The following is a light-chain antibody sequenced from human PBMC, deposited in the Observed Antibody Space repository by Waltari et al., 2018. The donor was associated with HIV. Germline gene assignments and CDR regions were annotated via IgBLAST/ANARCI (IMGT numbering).Light chain of an antibody. CDR1: RSHIRAGYD. J-gene: IGLJ2*01. Sequence: QSVLTQPPSVSGAPGQRVTISCPGSRSHIRAGYDVHWYQQLPGTAPKLLIYGNTNRPSGVPDRFSGSKSGTSASLAITGLQAEDEADYYCQSYDSSLSASVFGEGTKLTVL. V-gene: IGLV1-40*01. CDR2: GNT. CDR3: QSYDSSLSASV.